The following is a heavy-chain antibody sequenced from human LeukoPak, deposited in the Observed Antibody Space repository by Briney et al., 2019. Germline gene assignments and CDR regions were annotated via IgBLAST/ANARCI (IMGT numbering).Heavy chain of an antibody. CDR1: GYTFTDKY. D-gene: IGHD4-17*01. V-gene: IGHV1-2*02. Sequence: ASVKVSCKASGYTFTDKYMHCVRQARGQGLECMVCINPYRGGTNYLQKFQDSLTMTRNTSISTAYIDLSRLRCEDTAVYYCAKDVYGDKNCWGQGTLVTVSS. CDR3: AKDVYGDKNC. J-gene: IGHJ4*02. CDR2: INPYRGGT.